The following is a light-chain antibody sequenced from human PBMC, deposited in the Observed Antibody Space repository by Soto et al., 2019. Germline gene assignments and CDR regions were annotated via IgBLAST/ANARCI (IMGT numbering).Light chain of an antibody. V-gene: IGKV3-20*01. CDR3: QQYGSLSWT. CDR1: QDVSSN. Sequence: EMVVTQSPATLAVSPVEGATLSCRASQDVSSNLAWYQQKPGQAPSLLIYGASTRATGTPARFSGSGSGTDFTLTISRLEPEDFAVYYCQQYGSLSWTFGQGTKVDIK. CDR2: GAS. J-gene: IGKJ1*01.